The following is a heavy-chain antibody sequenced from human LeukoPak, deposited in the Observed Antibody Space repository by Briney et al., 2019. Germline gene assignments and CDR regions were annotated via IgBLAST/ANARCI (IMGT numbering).Heavy chain of an antibody. D-gene: IGHD1-26*01. CDR2: IYYSGNT. CDR3: ARDSSYYLSAGRGAIDY. V-gene: IGHV4-30-4*01. Sequence: PSETPSLTCTVSGGSISSGDYYWSWIRQPPGKGLEWIGYIYYSGNTYYNPSLKSRVTISVDTSKNQFSLKLNSVTAADTAVYYCARDSSYYLSAGRGAIDYWGQGTLVTVSS. CDR1: GGSISSGDYY. J-gene: IGHJ4*02.